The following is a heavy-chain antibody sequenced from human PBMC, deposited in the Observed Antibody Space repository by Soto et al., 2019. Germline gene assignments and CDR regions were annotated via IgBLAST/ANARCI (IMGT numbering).Heavy chain of an antibody. CDR1: GLTFSSYW. J-gene: IGHJ4*02. Sequence: GSPRRSWEASGLTFSSYWLHWVRQAPGKGLVWVSRINSDGSSTSYADSVKGRFTISRDNAKNTLYLQMNSLRAEDTAVYYCARDSRELRFLEWLLWFDYWGQGTLVTVSS. CDR3: ARDSRELRFLEWLLWFDY. V-gene: IGHV3-74*01. CDR2: INSDGSST. D-gene: IGHD3-3*01.